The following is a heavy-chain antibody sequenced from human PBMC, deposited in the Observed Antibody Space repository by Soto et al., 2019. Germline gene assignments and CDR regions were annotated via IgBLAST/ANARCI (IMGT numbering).Heavy chain of an antibody. CDR2: MYYTGTT. CDR1: GGSISSGTSY. D-gene: IGHD1-1*01. J-gene: IGHJ3*01. V-gene: IGHV4-39*01. CDR3: AIVRPTNNWYSFDV. Sequence: QLRLQESGPGLVRPSEPLSLTCTVSGGSISSGTSYWGWIRQSPGKGLEWIGSMYYTGTTDYNSSLKSRATISVDMSKNQFSLKLSSVTAADTAVYFCAIVRPTNNWYSFDVWCQGSLVTVS.